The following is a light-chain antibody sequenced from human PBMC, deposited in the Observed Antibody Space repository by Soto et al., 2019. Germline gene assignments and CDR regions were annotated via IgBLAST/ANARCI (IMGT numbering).Light chain of an antibody. Sequence: QSVLTQPPSVSGAPGQRVTISCTGSSSNIGAGYDVHWYQQLPGTAPKLLIYGNSNRPSGVPDRFSGSKSGTSASLAITGRQAEDEADYYCQSYDRSLSGVVFGGGTKLTVL. J-gene: IGLJ2*01. CDR3: QSYDRSLSGVV. CDR2: GNS. V-gene: IGLV1-40*01. CDR1: SSNIGAGYD.